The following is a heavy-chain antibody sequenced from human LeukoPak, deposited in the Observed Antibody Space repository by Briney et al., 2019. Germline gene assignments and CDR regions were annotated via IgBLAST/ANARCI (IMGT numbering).Heavy chain of an antibody. D-gene: IGHD1-26*01. V-gene: IGHV3-21*01. CDR2: ISSSSSSYI. CDR3: AFWGYSGSYFELQASSLFAYYFDY. J-gene: IGHJ4*02. Sequence: PGGSLRLSCAASGFTFSSYSMNWVRQAPGKGLEWVSSISSSSSSYIYYADSVKGRFTISRDNAKNSLYLQMNSLRAEDTAVYYCAFWGYSGSYFELQASSLFAYYFDYWGQGTLVTVSS. CDR1: GFTFSSYS.